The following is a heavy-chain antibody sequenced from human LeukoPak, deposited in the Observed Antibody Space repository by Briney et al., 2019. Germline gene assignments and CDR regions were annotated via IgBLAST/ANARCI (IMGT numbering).Heavy chain of an antibody. Sequence: GGSLRLSCAASGFTFSSYVMSWVRQAPGKGLEWVSTIRGSGDSTYHADSVKGRFTISRDNSKNTFHLQMNSLRAEDTAVYYCARRAGDYSHPYDYWGQGTLVTVSS. J-gene: IGHJ4*02. D-gene: IGHD3-22*01. CDR1: GFTFSSYV. CDR2: IRGSGDST. V-gene: IGHV3-23*01. CDR3: ARRAGDYSHPYDY.